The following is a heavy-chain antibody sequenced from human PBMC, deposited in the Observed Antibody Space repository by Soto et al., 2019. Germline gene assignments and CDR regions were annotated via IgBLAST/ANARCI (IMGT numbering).Heavy chain of an antibody. CDR3: ARYGPRPAAGNKWFDP. Sequence: QVHLVESGGGVVQPGRSLTLSCAASGFSLTTYTMHWVRQSPGKGPEWLAFISSDGSNQYYADSVKDRFTISRDDSKNTLFLQMDSLRPEDTAVYYCARYGPRPAAGNKWFDPWGQGTLVTVSS. CDR2: ISSDGSNQ. V-gene: IGHV3-30-3*01. J-gene: IGHJ5*02. D-gene: IGHD6-13*01. CDR1: GFSLTTYT.